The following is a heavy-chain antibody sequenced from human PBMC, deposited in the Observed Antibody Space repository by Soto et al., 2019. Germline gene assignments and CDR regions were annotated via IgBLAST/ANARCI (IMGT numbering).Heavy chain of an antibody. CDR1: GGSISSYY. Sequence: SETLSLTCTVSGGSISSYYWSWIRQPPGKGLEWIGYIYYSGSTNYNPSLKSRVTVSVDTSKNQFSLKLSSVTAADTAVYYCASLKEVSGSYYYYYMDVWGKGTTVTVSS. J-gene: IGHJ6*03. V-gene: IGHV4-59*01. D-gene: IGHD3-10*01. CDR3: ASLKEVSGSYYYYYMDV. CDR2: IYYSGST.